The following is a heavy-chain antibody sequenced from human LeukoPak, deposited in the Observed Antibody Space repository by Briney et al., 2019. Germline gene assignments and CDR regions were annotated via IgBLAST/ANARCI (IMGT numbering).Heavy chain of an antibody. J-gene: IGHJ5*02. CDR3: ARAYRLTSPRGFDP. D-gene: IGHD3-16*02. CDR1: GGFISGYY. Sequence: PSETLSLTCTVSGGFISGYYWNWIRQSPGKGLEWIGYIFYTGDTDYNPSLRSRVTMPVDRSNNRFSLQLASVTTADSAFYYCARAYRLTSPRGFDPWGPGILVTVSS. CDR2: IFYTGDT. V-gene: IGHV4-59*01.